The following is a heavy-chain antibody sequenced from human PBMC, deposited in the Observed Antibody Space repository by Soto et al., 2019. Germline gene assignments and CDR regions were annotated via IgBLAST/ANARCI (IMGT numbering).Heavy chain of an antibody. CDR3: ARRPRGIVPFDI. D-gene: IGHD2-21*01. CDR1: GFTVSSDY. Sequence: EVQLVESGGGLVQPGGSLRLSCAASGFTVSSDYMSWVRQPPGKGLEWVSLIYSGGITYYADSVKGRFTISRDNSKNTEYLKMNRLKSEDTAMYYCARRPRGIVPFDIWGHGTMVTVSS. V-gene: IGHV3-66*04. J-gene: IGHJ3*02. CDR2: IYSGGIT.